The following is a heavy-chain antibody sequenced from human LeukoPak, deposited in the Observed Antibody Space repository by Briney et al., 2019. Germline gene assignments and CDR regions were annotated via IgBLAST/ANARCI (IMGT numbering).Heavy chain of an antibody. J-gene: IGHJ4*02. CDR2: IIPIFGTA. CDR1: GGTFSSYA. V-gene: IGHV1-69*13. D-gene: IGHD5-24*01. CDR3: ARLLPRWLRNPDDLDY. Sequence: GASVKVSCKASGGTFSSYAISWVRQAPGQGLEWMGGIIPIFGTANYAQKFQGRVTITADESTSTAYMELSSLRSEDTAVYYCARLLPRWLRNPDDLDYWGQGTLVTVSS.